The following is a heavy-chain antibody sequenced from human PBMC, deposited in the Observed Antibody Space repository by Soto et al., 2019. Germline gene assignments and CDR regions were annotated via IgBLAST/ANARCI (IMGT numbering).Heavy chain of an antibody. CDR2: IYHSGTT. CDR3: ARGSTWQGRDWFDP. D-gene: IGHD6-13*01. J-gene: IGHJ5*02. Sequence: SETLSLTCTVSGDSITSIYHWAWIRQPPGRGLEWVASIYHSGTTYYNPSLKSRVTISVDTSKNQFSLNLRSVTAADSAVYYCARGSTWQGRDWFDPWGQGTLVTVSS. CDR1: GDSITSIYH. V-gene: IGHV4-38-2*02.